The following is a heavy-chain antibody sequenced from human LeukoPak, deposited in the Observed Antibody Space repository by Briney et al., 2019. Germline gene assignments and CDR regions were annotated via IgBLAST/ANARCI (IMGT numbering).Heavy chain of an antibody. CDR1: GFTFSTYW. Sequence: GGSLRLSCAASGFTFSTYWMSWVRQAPGKGLEWVANIKQDGSEKYYVDSVKGRFTISRDNAKNSLYLQMNSLRVEDTAVYFCARDLSGYGQAYFDYWGQGILVTVSS. CDR3: ARDLSGYGQAYFDY. CDR2: IKQDGSEK. V-gene: IGHV3-7*03. J-gene: IGHJ4*02. D-gene: IGHD3-22*01.